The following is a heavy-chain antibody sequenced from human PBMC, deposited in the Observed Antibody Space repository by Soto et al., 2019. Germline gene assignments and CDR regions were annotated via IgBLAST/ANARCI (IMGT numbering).Heavy chain of an antibody. CDR1: GFTFSSYA. D-gene: IGHD3-3*01. CDR2: ITGSGGST. CDR3: ASTLDYDFWSGYYFDY. J-gene: IGHJ4*02. V-gene: IGHV3-23*01. Sequence: SLRLSCAASGFTFSSYAMSWVRQTPGKGLEWVSAITGSGGSTYSADSVKGRFTISRDNSKNTLFLQMNSLRAEDTAVYYCASTLDYDFWSGYYFDYWGQGTLVTVSS.